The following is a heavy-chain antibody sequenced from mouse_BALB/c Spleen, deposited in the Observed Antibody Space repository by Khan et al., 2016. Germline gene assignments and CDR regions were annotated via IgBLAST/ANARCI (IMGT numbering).Heavy chain of an antibody. D-gene: IGHD3-1*01. J-gene: IGHJ2*01. V-gene: IGHV9-3*02. CDR3: ARSGGNFGY. Sequence: QIQLVQSGPELKKPGETVKISCKASGYTFTNYGMNWVKQAPGKGLKWMGWINTNTGEPTYAEEFKERFAFSLETSASTAYLQINNLKNEDTATYVCARSGGNFGYWGQGTTLTVSS. CDR2: INTNTGEP. CDR1: GYTFTNYG.